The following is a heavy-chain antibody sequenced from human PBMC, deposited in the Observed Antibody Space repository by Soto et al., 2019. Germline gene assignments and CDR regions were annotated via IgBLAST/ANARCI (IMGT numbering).Heavy chain of an antibody. J-gene: IGHJ6*02. CDR2: IIPIFGTA. CDR1: GGTFSSYA. D-gene: IGHD2-2*02. Sequence: ASVKVSCKASGGTFSSYAISWVRQAPGQGLGWMGGIIPIFGTANYAQKFQGRVTITADESTSTAYMELSSLRSEDTAVYYCARGHGYCSSTSCYMDYYYGMDVWGQGTTVTVYS. V-gene: IGHV1-69*13. CDR3: ARGHGYCSSTSCYMDYYYGMDV.